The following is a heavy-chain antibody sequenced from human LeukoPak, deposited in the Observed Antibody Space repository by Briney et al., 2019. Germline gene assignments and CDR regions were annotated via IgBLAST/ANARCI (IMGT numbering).Heavy chain of an antibody. Sequence: SETLSLTCTVSGGSISSSSYYWGWIRQPPGKGLEWLGSVFYTGNTYYNPSLKSRVTISVDTSENQLSLKLNSVTAADTAVYYCARLITMVRGVGKWFDPWGQGTLVTVSS. CDR3: ARLITMVRGVGKWFDP. V-gene: IGHV4-39*01. D-gene: IGHD3-10*01. CDR2: VFYTGNT. CDR1: GGSISSSSYY. J-gene: IGHJ5*02.